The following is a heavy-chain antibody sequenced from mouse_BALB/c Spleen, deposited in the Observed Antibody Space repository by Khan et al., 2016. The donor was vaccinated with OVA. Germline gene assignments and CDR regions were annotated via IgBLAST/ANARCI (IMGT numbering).Heavy chain of an antibody. D-gene: IGHD2-10*01. CDR2: IWSDGST. CDR3: ARQPYCHYNIIDY. Sequence: VQLVESGPGLVAPSQSLSITCTISGFSLTNYGIHWVRQPPGKGLEWLVVIWSDGSTTYNSALNSRLTINNDNSKSQVFLKMNSLQADDTAVYFSARQPYCHYNIIDYWGQGTSVTVSA. CDR1: GFSLTNYG. J-gene: IGHJ4*01. V-gene: IGHV2-6-1*01.